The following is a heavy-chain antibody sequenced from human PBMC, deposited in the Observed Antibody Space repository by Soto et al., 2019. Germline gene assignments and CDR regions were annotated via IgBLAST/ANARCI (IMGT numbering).Heavy chain of an antibody. J-gene: IGHJ6*03. CDR2: IGTAGDT. Sequence: EVQLVESGGGLVQPGGSLRLSCAASGFTFSSYDMHWVRQATGKGLEWVSAIGTAGDTYYPGSVKGRFTISRENAKNSLYLQMNSLRAGDTAVYYCARGKDYYYYMDVWGKGTTVTVSS. CDR1: GFTFSSYD. V-gene: IGHV3-13*01. CDR3: ARGKDYYYYMDV.